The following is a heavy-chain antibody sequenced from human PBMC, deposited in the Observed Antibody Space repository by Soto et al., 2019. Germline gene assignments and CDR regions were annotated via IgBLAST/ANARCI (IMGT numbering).Heavy chain of an antibody. CDR1: GGSIKNGDYY. CDR3: VTVNLVGAAYYFDY. V-gene: IGHV4-30-4*01. D-gene: IGHD1-26*01. Sequence: PSETLSLTCTVSGGSIKNGDYYWGWIRQPPGKGLEWIGYVYYSGTTYSHPSLNSRVSISVDTSENQFFLRLTSVTAADTAVYYCVTVNLVGAAYYFDYWGPGTLVTVSS. J-gene: IGHJ4*02. CDR2: VYYSGTT.